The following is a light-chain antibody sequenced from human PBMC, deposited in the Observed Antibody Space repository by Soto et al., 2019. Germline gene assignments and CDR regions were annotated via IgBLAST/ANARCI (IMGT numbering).Light chain of an antibody. Sequence: IQLTQCPSSLSASVGDRVTITCRASQDINSYLAWYQQKPGKAPNLLIYAGTSLQSGVPSRFSGSGSGTEFTLTISSLQPEDFATYYCQQLHVYPSTFGGGTKVE. J-gene: IGKJ4*01. CDR2: AGT. CDR3: QQLHVYPST. CDR1: QDINSY. V-gene: IGKV1-9*01.